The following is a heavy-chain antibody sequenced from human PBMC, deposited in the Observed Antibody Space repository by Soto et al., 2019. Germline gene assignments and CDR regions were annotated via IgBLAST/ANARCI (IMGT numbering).Heavy chain of an antibody. CDR1: GGSFSDYY. V-gene: IGHV4-34*01. CDR2: ITHSGRT. J-gene: IGHJ4*02. Sequence: SETLSLTFTVYGGSFSDYYWTWIRQPPGEGLKWIGEITHSGRTNYNPSLKSRVTMSVDTSRTLFSLKLSSVTAADTAMYYCARGPPINYYEGSGYYYVDYWGQGTLVTVS. D-gene: IGHD3-22*01. CDR3: ARGPPINYYEGSGYYYVDY.